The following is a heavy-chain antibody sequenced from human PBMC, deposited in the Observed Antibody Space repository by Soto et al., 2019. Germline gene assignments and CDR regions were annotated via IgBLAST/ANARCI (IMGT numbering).Heavy chain of an antibody. J-gene: IGHJ5*02. CDR3: ARDRAAIAGAGLATWFDH. V-gene: IGHV1-69*13. CDR1: GGTFSSYA. Sequence: GASVKVSCKASGGTFSSYAISWVRQAPGQGLEWMGGIIPIFGTANYAQKFQGRVTITADESTSTAYMELSSLRSEDTAVYYCARDRAAIAGAGLATWFDHWGQGTLVTVSS. D-gene: IGHD6-19*01. CDR2: IIPIFGTA.